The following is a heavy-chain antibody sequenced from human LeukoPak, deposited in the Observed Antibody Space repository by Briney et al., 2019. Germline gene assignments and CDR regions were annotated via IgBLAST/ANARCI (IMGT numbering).Heavy chain of an antibody. V-gene: IGHV3-48*03. CDR1: GFTFSSYE. D-gene: IGHD2-8*01. J-gene: IGHJ2*01. CDR2: ISSSGSTI. Sequence: PGGSLRLSCAASGFTFSSYEMNWVRQAPGKGLEWVSYISSSGSTIYYADSVKGRFTISRDNAKNSLYLQMNSLRAEDTAVYYCASRSVFNSSFDLGGRGTLVTVSS. CDR3: ASRSVFNSSFDL.